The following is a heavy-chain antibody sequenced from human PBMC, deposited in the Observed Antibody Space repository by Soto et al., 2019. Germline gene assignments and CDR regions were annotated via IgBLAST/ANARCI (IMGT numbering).Heavy chain of an antibody. V-gene: IGHV3-21*01. CDR1: GFTFSTYT. J-gene: IGHJ4*02. CDR3: VREESKVGTNSAFDY. D-gene: IGHD1-26*01. Sequence: EVPMVESGGDLLKPGGSLRLSCTSSGFTFSTYTMNCVRQAPGKGLEWVSSINGRGKYIHYAESVKGRFTISRDNAKHSLYLQMDRLRAEDTALYYCVREESKVGTNSAFDYWGLGALVTVSS. CDR2: INGRGKYI.